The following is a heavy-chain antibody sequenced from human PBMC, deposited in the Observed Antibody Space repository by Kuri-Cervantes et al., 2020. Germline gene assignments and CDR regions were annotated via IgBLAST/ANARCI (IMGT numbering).Heavy chain of an antibody. J-gene: IGHJ6*02. Sequence: ETLSLTCAASGFTVSSNYMSWVRQAPGKGLEWVSVIYSGGSTYYADSVKGRFTISRDNSKNTLYPQMNSLRAEDTAVYYCARGNVKAPADGMDVWGQGTTVTVSS. CDR1: GFTVSSNY. CDR2: IYSGGST. D-gene: IGHD3-16*01. V-gene: IGHV3-66*01. CDR3: ARGNVKAPADGMDV.